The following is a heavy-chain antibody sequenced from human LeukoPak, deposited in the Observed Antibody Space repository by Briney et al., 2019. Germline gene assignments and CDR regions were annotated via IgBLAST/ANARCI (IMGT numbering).Heavy chain of an antibody. CDR3: ARDRIVGATTRGAYFDY. V-gene: IGHV3-48*01. CDR1: GFTFSSYS. Sequence: GSLRLSCAASGFTFSSYSMNWVRQAPGKGLEWVSYISSSSSTIYYADSVRGRFTISRDNAKNSLYLQMNSLRAEDTAVYYCARDRIVGATTRGAYFDYWGQGTLVTVSS. CDR2: ISSSSSTI. D-gene: IGHD1-26*01. J-gene: IGHJ4*02.